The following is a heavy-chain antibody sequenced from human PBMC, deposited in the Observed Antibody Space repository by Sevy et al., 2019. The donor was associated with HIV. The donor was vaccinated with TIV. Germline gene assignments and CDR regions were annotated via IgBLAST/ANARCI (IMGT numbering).Heavy chain of an antibody. V-gene: IGHV3-21*01. J-gene: IGHJ4*02. Sequence: GGSLRLSCELSGSTFSGHHLNWVRQAPGKGLEWVASIGSGFNIYYTHSVRGRFTISRDNARNSLFLQMDSLRAEDTAVYYCATDQDWAFDNWGQGTLVTVSS. CDR3: ATDQDWAFDN. CDR1: GSTFSGHH. D-gene: IGHD3-9*01. CDR2: IGSGFNI.